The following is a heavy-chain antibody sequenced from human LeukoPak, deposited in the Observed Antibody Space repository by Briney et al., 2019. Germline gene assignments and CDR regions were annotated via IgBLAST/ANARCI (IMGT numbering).Heavy chain of an antibody. CDR1: GFSFSSYA. Sequence: GGSLRLSCAASGFSFSSYAMHWVRQAPGKGLEWVSTTSAGGSSTYYADSVKGRFTISRDNSKNTFYLQMNSLRAEDTAVYYCARVVDTHFDYWGQGTLVTVSS. D-gene: IGHD5-18*01. CDR2: TSAGGSST. V-gene: IGHV3-23*01. J-gene: IGHJ4*02. CDR3: ARVVDTHFDY.